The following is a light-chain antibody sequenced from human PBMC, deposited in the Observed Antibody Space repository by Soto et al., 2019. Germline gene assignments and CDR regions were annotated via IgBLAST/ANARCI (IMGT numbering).Light chain of an antibody. CDR3: QQYGSSRLT. Sequence: IVLTQSPGTLSLSPGERTTLSCRASQSISRYLAWYQQKPGQAPRLLIYGASSRATGIPDRFSGSGSGTDFTLTISRLEPEDFAVYYCQQYGSSRLTFGGGTKVDIK. J-gene: IGKJ4*01. CDR1: QSISRY. CDR2: GAS. V-gene: IGKV3-20*01.